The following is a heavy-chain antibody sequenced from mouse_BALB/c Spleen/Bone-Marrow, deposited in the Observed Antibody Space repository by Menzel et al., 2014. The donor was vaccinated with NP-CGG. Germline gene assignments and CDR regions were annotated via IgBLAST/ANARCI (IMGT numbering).Heavy chain of an antibody. CDR3: ARSDGYRTMDY. CDR1: GYAFSSPW. Sequence: VQLQQSGPELVKPGASVKISCKASGYAFSSPWMNWVKQRPGQGLEWIGRIYPGDGDTNYNGKFKGKATLTADKSSSTAYMQLSSLTSVDSAVYFCARSDGYRTMDYWGQGTSVTVSS. J-gene: IGHJ4*01. D-gene: IGHD2-3*01. CDR2: IYPGDGDT. V-gene: IGHV1-82*01.